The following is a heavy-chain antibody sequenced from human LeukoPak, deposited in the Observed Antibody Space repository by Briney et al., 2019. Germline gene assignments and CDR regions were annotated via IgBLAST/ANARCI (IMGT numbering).Heavy chain of an antibody. CDR3: VRETTGHFDS. CDR1: VFTFNSYA. Sequence: PGRSLRLSCAASVFTFNSYAMHWVRQAPGKGREGVTVISYDGRQKYYADSVKGRFTISRDDSKKTLSVQMNSLRVEDTAVYYCVRETTGHFDSWGQGTLVTVSS. V-gene: IGHV3-30*04. CDR2: ISYDGRQK. J-gene: IGHJ4*02. D-gene: IGHD2-8*02.